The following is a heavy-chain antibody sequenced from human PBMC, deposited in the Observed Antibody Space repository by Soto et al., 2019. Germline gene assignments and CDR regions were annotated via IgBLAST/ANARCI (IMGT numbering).Heavy chain of an antibody. CDR3: RTIFGVVTAPTDDAFDI. V-gene: IGHV1-69*01. CDR1: GGTFSSYA. Sequence: QVQLVQSGAEVKKPGSSVKVSCKASGGTFSSYAISWVRQAPGQGLEWMGGIIPIFGTANYAQKFQGRVTITANESTSTAYMELSSLRSEDTAVYYCRTIFGVVTAPTDDAFDIWGQGTMVTVSS. D-gene: IGHD3-3*01. J-gene: IGHJ3*02. CDR2: IIPIFGTA.